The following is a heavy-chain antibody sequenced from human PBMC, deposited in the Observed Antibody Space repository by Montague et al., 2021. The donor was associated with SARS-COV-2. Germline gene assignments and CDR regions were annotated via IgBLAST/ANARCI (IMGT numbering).Heavy chain of an antibody. D-gene: IGHD3-9*01. J-gene: IGHJ4*02. CDR2: IYYSGST. Sequence: SETLSLTCTVSGGSISSSSYYWGWIRQPPGKGLEWIGSIYYSGSTYYNPSLKSRVTISVDTSKNKFSLKLSSVTAADTAVYYCARMTLLRYFDWLSHGGYFDYWGQGTLVTVSS. CDR3: ARMTLLRYFDWLSHGGYFDY. V-gene: IGHV4-39*01. CDR1: GGSISSSSYY.